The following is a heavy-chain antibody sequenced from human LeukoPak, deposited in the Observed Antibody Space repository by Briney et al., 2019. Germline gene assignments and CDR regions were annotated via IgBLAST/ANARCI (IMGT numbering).Heavy chain of an antibody. V-gene: IGHV3-72*01. CDR1: RFSFSDYD. Sequence: PGGSLRLSCRASRFSFSDYDMHWVRQAPGKGLEWVGRTRNKANSYTTEYAASVKGRFTISRDDSQNSLYLQMNNLKTEDTAVYYCARVYSSSWSGSYFDYWGQGTLVTVSS. D-gene: IGHD6-13*01. CDR2: TRNKANSYTT. CDR3: ARVYSSSWSGSYFDY. J-gene: IGHJ4*02.